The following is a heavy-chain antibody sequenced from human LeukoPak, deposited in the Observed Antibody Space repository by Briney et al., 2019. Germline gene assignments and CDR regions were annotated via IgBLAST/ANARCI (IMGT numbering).Heavy chain of an antibody. J-gene: IGHJ5*02. CDR1: GYTFTGYY. CDR3: ARGLVRFLAWLSGGWFDP. Sequence: ASVKVSCKASGYTFTGYYMHWVRQAPGQGLEWMGWINPNSGGTNYAQKFQGRVTMTRDTSISTAYMELSRLRSDDTAVYYCARGLVRFLAWLSGGWFDPWGQGTLVTVSS. D-gene: IGHD3-3*01. CDR2: INPNSGGT. V-gene: IGHV1-2*02.